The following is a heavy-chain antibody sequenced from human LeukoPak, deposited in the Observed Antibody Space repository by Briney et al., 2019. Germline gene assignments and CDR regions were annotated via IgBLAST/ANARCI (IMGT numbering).Heavy chain of an antibody. Sequence: GGSLRLSCAASGFTFSSYAMSWVRQAPGKGLEWVSAISGGGGSTYYADSVKGRFTISRDNSKNTLYLQMNSLRAEDTAVYYCAKRLYDSSGYYPFDYWGQGTLVTVSS. V-gene: IGHV3-23*01. CDR2: ISGGGGST. CDR1: GFTFSSYA. D-gene: IGHD3-22*01. J-gene: IGHJ4*02. CDR3: AKRLYDSSGYYPFDY.